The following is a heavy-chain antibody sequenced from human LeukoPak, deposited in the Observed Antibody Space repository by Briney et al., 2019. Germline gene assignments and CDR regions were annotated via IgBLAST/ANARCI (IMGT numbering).Heavy chain of an antibody. CDR2: IYYSGST. CDR3: ARDGGVEMATIWFDP. CDR1: GDSISSGDFY. V-gene: IGHV4-61*08. D-gene: IGHD5-24*01. Sequence: SETLSLTCTVSGDSISSGDFYWSWIRQPPGKGLEWIGYIYYSGSTNYNPSLKSRVTISVDTSKNQFSLKLSSVTAADTAVYYCARDGGVEMATIWFDPWGQGTLVTVSS. J-gene: IGHJ5*02.